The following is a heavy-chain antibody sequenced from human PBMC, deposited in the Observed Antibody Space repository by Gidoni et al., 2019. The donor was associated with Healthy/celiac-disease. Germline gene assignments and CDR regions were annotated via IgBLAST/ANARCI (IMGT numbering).Heavy chain of an antibody. J-gene: IGHJ4*02. CDR1: GFTFSRYA. V-gene: IGHV3-23*01. CDR2: ISGSGGST. Sequence: EVQLLESGGGVVQPGGSLSLSCVASGFTFSRYAMSWVRQAPGKGLEWVSGISGSGGSTYYADSVKGRFTISRDNSKNTLYLQMNSLRAEDTAVYYCSKARDSSGYEFDYWGQGTLVTVSS. CDR3: SKARDSSGYEFDY. D-gene: IGHD3-22*01.